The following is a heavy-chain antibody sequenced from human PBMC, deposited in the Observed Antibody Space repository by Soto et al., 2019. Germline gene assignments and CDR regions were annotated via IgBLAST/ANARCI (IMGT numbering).Heavy chain of an antibody. CDR1: GGSISSYY. CDR2: IYYSGST. D-gene: IGHD3-10*01. Sequence: QVQLQESGPGLVKPSETLSLTCSVSGGSISSYYWSWIRQPPGKGLEWIGYIYYSGSTNYNPSLKSRVTISVDTSKNHFSLTLSSVTAADTAVYYCARELFGRSVWFDPWGQGTLVTVSS. V-gene: IGHV4-59*01. CDR3: ARELFGRSVWFDP. J-gene: IGHJ5*02.